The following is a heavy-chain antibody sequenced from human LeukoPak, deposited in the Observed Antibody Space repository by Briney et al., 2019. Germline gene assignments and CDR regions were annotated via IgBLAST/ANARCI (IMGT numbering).Heavy chain of an antibody. CDR2: ISGSGGST. CDR3: AKYFGIAVAVVAFDI. CDR1: GFTFSSYG. Sequence: GGSLRLSYAASGFTFSSYGMSWVRQAPGKGLEWVSAISGSGGSTYYADSVKGRFTISRDNSKNTLYLQMNSLRAEDTAVYYCAKYFGIAVAVVAFDIWGQGTMVTVSS. J-gene: IGHJ3*02. V-gene: IGHV3-23*01. D-gene: IGHD6-19*01.